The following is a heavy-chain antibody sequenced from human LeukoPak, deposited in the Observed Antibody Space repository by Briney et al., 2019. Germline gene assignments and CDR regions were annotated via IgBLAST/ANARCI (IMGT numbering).Heavy chain of an antibody. Sequence: GGSLRLSCAASGFTVSSNYMSWVRQTPGKGLEWVSVIYSGGNTHYIDSVKGRFTISRDNSKNTLYLQMNNLRAEDTAMYYCVRDGGGVLGYWGQGTLVTVSS. CDR3: VRDGGGVLGY. V-gene: IGHV3-53*01. J-gene: IGHJ4*02. D-gene: IGHD2-8*02. CDR1: GFTVSSNY. CDR2: IYSGGNT.